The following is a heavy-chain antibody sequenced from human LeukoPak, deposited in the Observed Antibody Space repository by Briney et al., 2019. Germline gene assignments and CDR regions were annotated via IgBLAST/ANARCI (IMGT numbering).Heavy chain of an antibody. V-gene: IGHV4-39*01. CDR2: MSYRGVT. D-gene: IGHD6-13*01. CDR3: AGGQYSSSWTSMDV. Sequence: SETLSLTCTVSGGSISSSSYYWGWIRQPPGKGLEWIATMSYRGVTYYNSSLESRVTMSVDTSKNQFSLRLSSVTAADTAVYYCAGGQYSSSWTSMDVWGQGTTVTVSS. CDR1: GGSISSSSYY. J-gene: IGHJ6*02.